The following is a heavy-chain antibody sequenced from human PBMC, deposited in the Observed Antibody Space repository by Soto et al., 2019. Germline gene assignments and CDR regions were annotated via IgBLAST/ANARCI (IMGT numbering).Heavy chain of an antibody. D-gene: IGHD5-18*01. CDR2: LRDSGVSP. J-gene: IGHJ6*02. CDR3: AKMTSDSYGRNYGMDV. Sequence: EVQLLASGGGLVEPGGSLSLSCAASGFTFSRHAMSWVRQAPGKGLEWVSALRDSGVSPYYADSVKGRFTISRDNSKNTLYLQMDSLRVEDTALYYCAKMTSDSYGRNYGMDVWGQGTTVTVSS. V-gene: IGHV3-23*01. CDR1: GFTFSRHA.